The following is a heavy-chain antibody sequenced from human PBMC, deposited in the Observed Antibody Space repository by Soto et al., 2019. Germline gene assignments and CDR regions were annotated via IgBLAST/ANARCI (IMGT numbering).Heavy chain of an antibody. D-gene: IGHD3-3*01. CDR2: ISYDGSNK. CDR1: GFTFSSYG. Sequence: QVQLVESGGGVVQPGRSLRLSCAASGFTFSSYGMHWVRQAPGKGLEWVAVISYDGSNKYYADSVKGRFTISRDNSKNTLYLQMSSLRAEDTAVDYCAKALPNYDFWSGYNTGTTVSNGMDVWGQGTTVTVSS. V-gene: IGHV3-30*18. CDR3: AKALPNYDFWSGYNTGTTVSNGMDV. J-gene: IGHJ6*02.